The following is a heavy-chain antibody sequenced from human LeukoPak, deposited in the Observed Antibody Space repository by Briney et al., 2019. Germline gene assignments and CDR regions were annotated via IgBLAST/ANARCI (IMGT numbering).Heavy chain of an antibody. D-gene: IGHD3-10*02. J-gene: IGHJ3*02. CDR1: GGSISSSNW. CDR3: ARHVRLVHDAFDI. Sequence: PSGTLSLTCAVSGGSISSSNWWSWVRQPPGKGLEWIGEINHSGSTNYNPSLKSRVTISVDTSKNQFSLKLSSVTAADTAVYYCARHVRLVHDAFDIWGQGTMVTVSS. CDR2: INHSGST. V-gene: IGHV4-4*02.